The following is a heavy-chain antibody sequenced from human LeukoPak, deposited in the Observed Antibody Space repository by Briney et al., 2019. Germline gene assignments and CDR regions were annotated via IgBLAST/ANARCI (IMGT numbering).Heavy chain of an antibody. V-gene: IGHV3-21*01. CDR2: ISSASTYI. CDR1: GVTVSGYW. CDR3: ARLVWDTTMADGDIDS. J-gene: IGHJ4*02. D-gene: IGHD5-18*01. Sequence: GGSLRLSCAAFGVTVSGYWMNWVRQAPGKGLEWVSSISSASTYIYYADSVKGRFTISRDNAKNSLYLQMNSLRAEDTAMYYCARLVWDTTMADGDIDSWGQGTLLIVSS.